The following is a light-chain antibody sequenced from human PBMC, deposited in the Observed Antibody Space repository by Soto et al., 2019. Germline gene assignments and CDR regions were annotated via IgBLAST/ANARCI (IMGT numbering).Light chain of an antibody. J-gene: IGKJ1*01. CDR3: QQCSFSPRT. CDR2: DAS. CDR1: QSVTNNY. Sequence: EIVLTQSPGTLSLSTGERATLSCRASQSVTNNYLDWFQQKPGQAPRLLIYDASIRADGIPDRFSGSGSETDFTLTISRLDPEDSAVYYCQQCSFSPRTLGQGTKVDIK. V-gene: IGKV3-20*01.